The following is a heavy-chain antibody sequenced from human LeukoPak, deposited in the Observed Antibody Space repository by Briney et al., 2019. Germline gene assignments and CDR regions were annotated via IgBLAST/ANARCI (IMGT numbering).Heavy chain of an antibody. CDR1: GGSISSYY. V-gene: IGHV4-59*01. D-gene: IGHD3-22*01. Sequence: SETLSLTCTVSGGSISSYYWSWIRQPPGKGLEWIGYIYYSGSTNYNPSLKSRVTISVDTSKNQFSLKLSSVTAADTAVYYCARVDDSSGYWFDYWGQGTLVTVSS. CDR2: IYYSGST. J-gene: IGHJ5*01. CDR3: ARVDDSSGYWFDY.